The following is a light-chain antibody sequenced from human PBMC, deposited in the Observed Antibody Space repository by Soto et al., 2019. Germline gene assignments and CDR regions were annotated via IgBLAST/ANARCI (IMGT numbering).Light chain of an antibody. Sequence: QSALTQPASVSGSPGQSSTISCTGTSSDVGGYNYVSWYQQHPGKALKLMIYDVSNRPSGVSNRFSGSKSGNTASLTISGLQAEDEADYYCSSYTSSSTLDVFGTGTKVTVL. CDR2: DVS. J-gene: IGLJ1*01. CDR1: SSDVGGYNY. V-gene: IGLV2-14*01. CDR3: SSYTSSSTLDV.